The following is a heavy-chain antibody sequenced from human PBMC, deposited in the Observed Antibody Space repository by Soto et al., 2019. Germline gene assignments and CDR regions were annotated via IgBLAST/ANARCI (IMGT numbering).Heavy chain of an antibody. CDR3: ARHYCTRGPWYHAS. CDR2: IHYDGST. V-gene: IGHV4-39*01. D-gene: IGHD2-8*02. CDR1: GDSITNSNYY. Sequence: QLQLQESGPRLVKPTETLSLTCTVSGDSITNSNYYWAWIRQPPGKGLEWIATIHYDGSTYYNPSLKSRVTISVDAAKNHFSLRLSSVTAADTAVCYCARHYCTRGPWYHASWGQGTLVPVSS. J-gene: IGHJ5*02.